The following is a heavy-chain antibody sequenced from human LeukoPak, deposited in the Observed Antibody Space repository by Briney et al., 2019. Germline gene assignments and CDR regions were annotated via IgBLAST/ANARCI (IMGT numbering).Heavy chain of an antibody. CDR1: GFTFSSYA. CDR3: ARDEFVQPRTPDDGY. CDR2: ISYDGSNK. J-gene: IGHJ4*02. Sequence: GRSLRLSCAASGFTFSSYAMHWVRQAPGKGLEWVAVISYDGSNKYYADSVKGRFTISRDNSKNTLYLQMNSLRAEDTAVYYCARDEFVQPRTPDDGYWGQGTLVTVSS. D-gene: IGHD3-16*01. V-gene: IGHV3-30-3*01.